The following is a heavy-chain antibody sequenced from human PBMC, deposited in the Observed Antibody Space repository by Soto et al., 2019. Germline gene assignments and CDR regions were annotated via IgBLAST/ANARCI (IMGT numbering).Heavy chain of an antibody. D-gene: IGHD7-27*01. Sequence: GGSLRLSCAASGFTFSSYGMNWVRQAPGKGLEWVAVISYDENNKYYADSVKGRFTISRDNSKNTLYLQMNSLRAEDTAVYYCAKVLNGDLDYWGQGTLVTVSS. CDR3: AKVLNGDLDY. CDR1: GFTFSSYG. CDR2: ISYDENNK. J-gene: IGHJ4*02. V-gene: IGHV3-30*18.